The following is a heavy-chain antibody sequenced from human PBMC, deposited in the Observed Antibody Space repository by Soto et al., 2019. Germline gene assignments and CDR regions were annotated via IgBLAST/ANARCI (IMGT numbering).Heavy chain of an antibody. Sequence: SETLSLTCTVSGGSISSYYWSWIRQPPGKGLEWIGYIYYSGSTNYSPSLKSRVTISVDTSKNQFSLKLSSVTAADTAVYYCARDRDDFWSGYPGRYYGMDVWGQGTTVTVSS. D-gene: IGHD3-3*01. CDR3: ARDRDDFWSGYPGRYYGMDV. CDR2: IYYSGST. J-gene: IGHJ6*02. CDR1: GGSISSYY. V-gene: IGHV4-59*01.